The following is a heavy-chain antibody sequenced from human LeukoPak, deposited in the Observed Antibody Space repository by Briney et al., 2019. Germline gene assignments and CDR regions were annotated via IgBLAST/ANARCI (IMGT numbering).Heavy chain of an antibody. CDR3: AREARTSSGWYPPQFDY. Sequence: KPSETLSLTCTVSGGSISSYHWSWIRQPAGKGLEWLGRIYSSGSTNYNSSLKSRVTMSVDTSKNQFSLKLSSVTAADTAVYFCAREARTSSGWYPPQFDYWGQGTLVTVSS. V-gene: IGHV4-4*07. D-gene: IGHD6-19*01. J-gene: IGHJ4*02. CDR2: IYSSGST. CDR1: GGSISSYH.